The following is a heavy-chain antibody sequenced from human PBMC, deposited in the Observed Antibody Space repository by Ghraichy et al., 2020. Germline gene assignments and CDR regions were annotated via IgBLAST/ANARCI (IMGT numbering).Heavy chain of an antibody. J-gene: IGHJ4*02. V-gene: IGHV3-21*01. D-gene: IGHD4-17*01. Sequence: GGSLRLSCAASGFAFSSYTLNWVRQVPGKGLEWISSITSSSTFIYSADSVKGRFTISRDNAKNSLYLQMSSLRADDTAIYYCARDGGPSHGAQLDYWGQGTLVTVSS. CDR1: GFAFSSYT. CDR2: ITSSSTFI. CDR3: ARDGGPSHGAQLDY.